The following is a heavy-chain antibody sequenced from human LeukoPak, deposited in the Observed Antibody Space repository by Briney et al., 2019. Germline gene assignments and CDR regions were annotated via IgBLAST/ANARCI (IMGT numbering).Heavy chain of an antibody. CDR3: ASSSAHFDY. CDR2: ISSSGSYI. V-gene: IGHV3-21*01. CDR1: GFTFSSYC. D-gene: IGHD6-6*01. J-gene: IGHJ4*02. Sequence: PGGSLRLSCAASGFTFSSYCMNWVRQAPGKGLEWVSSISSSGSYIYYADSVKGRFTISRDNAKNPPYLQMNSLRAEDTGVYYGASSSAHFDYWGQGTLVTVSS.